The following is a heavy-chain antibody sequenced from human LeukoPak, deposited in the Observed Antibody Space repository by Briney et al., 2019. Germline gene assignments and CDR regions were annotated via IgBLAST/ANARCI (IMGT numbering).Heavy chain of an antibody. D-gene: IGHD3-3*01. J-gene: IGHJ6*02. CDR1: GFTFSSYA. Sequence: GGSLRLSCEGSGFTFSSYAMSWVRQAPGKGLEWVSAISGSGGSTYYADSVKGRFTISRDNSKNTLYLQMNSLRAEDTAVYYCAKDRYYDFWRWGMDVWGQGTTVTVSS. CDR3: AKDRYYDFWRWGMDV. V-gene: IGHV3-23*01. CDR2: ISGSGGST.